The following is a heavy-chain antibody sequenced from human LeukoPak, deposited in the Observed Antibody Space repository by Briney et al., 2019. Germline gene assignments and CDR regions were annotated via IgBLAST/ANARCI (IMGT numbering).Heavy chain of an antibody. CDR3: ARGGPYGDYGL. CDR1: GGSMNDYY. CDR2: IYYSGST. Sequence: SETLSLTCTVSGGSMNDYYWTWIRQPPGKGLEWIGYIYYSGSTYYNPSLKSRVTISVDTSKNQFSLKLNSVTAADTAVYYCARGGPYGDYGLWGQGTLVTVSS. J-gene: IGHJ4*02. V-gene: IGHV4-59*12. D-gene: IGHD4-17*01.